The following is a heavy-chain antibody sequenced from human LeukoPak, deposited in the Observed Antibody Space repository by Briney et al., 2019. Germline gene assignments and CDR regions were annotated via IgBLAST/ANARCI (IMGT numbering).Heavy chain of an antibody. CDR1: GGSFSGYY. CDR3: ARDTRGYCSGGSCSMFDY. Sequence: SETLSLTCAVYGGSFSGYYWSWLRQPPGKGLEWIGEINHSGRTNYNPSLKSRVTISVDTSKNQFSLKLSSVTAADTAVYCCARDTRGYCSGGSCSMFDYWGQGTLVTVSS. V-gene: IGHV4-34*01. D-gene: IGHD2-15*01. CDR2: INHSGRT. J-gene: IGHJ4*02.